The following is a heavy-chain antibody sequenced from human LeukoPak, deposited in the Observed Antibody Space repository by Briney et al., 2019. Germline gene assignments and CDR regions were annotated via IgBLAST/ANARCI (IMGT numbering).Heavy chain of an antibody. V-gene: IGHV3-48*04. D-gene: IGHD6-13*01. Sequence: HPGGSLRLSCAASGFIFSNAWMSWVRQAPGKGLEWVSYISSSGSTIYYADSVKGRFTISRDNAKNSLYLQMNSLRAEDTAVYYCARAARSSWYSNYYYYMDVWGKGTTVTISS. J-gene: IGHJ6*03. CDR3: ARAARSSWYSNYYYYMDV. CDR1: GFIFSNAW. CDR2: ISSSGSTI.